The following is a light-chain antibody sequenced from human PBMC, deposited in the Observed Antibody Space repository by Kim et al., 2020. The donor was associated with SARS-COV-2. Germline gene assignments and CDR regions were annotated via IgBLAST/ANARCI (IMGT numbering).Light chain of an antibody. CDR1: SSDVGSYNY. J-gene: IGLJ3*02. CDR3: SSYAGSNNLV. Sequence: GQSVTISRTGTSSDVGSYNYVSWYQPHPGKAPKLMIYEVSKRPSGVPDRFSGSKSGNTASLTVSGLQAEDEADYYCSSYAGSNNLVFGGGTQLTVL. CDR2: EVS. V-gene: IGLV2-8*01.